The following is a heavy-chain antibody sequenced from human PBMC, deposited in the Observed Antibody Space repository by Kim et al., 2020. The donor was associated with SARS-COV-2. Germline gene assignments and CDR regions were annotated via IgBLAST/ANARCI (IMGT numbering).Heavy chain of an antibody. CDR1: GYTFSDFG. Sequence: ASVKVSCKTSGYTFSDFGITWVRQVPGQGLEWMGWISTYNGNTNYVQELQGRLTMAADTSTSTSYMELSSLTSDDTAVYFCARGAISSTGRLDYWGQGTLVTVSS. D-gene: IGHD2-2*02. CDR2: ISTYNGNT. J-gene: IGHJ4*02. CDR3: ARGAISSTGRLDY. V-gene: IGHV1-18*01.